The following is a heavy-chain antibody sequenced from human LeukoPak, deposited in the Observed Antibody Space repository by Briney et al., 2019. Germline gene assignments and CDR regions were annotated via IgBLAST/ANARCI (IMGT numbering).Heavy chain of an antibody. D-gene: IGHD3-10*01. J-gene: IGHJ4*02. CDR3: PAGFEESHFDY. CDR2: IYPGDSDT. Sequence: GESLKISCKGSGYSFHSYWIAWVRQMPGKGLEWMGIIYPGDSDTRYSPSFQGQVTISADKSISTAYLQWSSLKASDTAMYSRPAGFEESHFDYCGQGNLVTVTS. V-gene: IGHV5-51*01. CDR1: GYSFHSYW.